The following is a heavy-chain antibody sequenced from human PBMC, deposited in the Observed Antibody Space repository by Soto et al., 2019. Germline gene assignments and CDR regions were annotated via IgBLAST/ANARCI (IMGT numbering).Heavy chain of an antibody. Sequence: QVQLQESGPGLVKPSGTLSLTCAVSGGSISSSNWWSWVRQPPGKGLEWIGEIYHSGSTNYNPSLKSRVTISVDKSKNQFSLKLSSVTAADTAVYYCARAHDCSGGSCQAKHGRNNWFDPWGQGTLVTVSS. V-gene: IGHV4-4*02. D-gene: IGHD2-15*01. CDR3: ARAHDCSGGSCQAKHGRNNWFDP. CDR2: IYHSGST. CDR1: GGSISSSNW. J-gene: IGHJ5*02.